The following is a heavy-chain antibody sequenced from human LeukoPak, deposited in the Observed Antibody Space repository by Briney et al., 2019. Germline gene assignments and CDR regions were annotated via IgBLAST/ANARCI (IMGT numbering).Heavy chain of an antibody. D-gene: IGHD2-2*01. CDR3: ARGPQLPSVVVPARGFDP. Sequence: SETLSLTCAVYGGSFSGYYWSWIRQPPGKGLEWIGEINHSGSTNYNPSLKSRVTISVDTSKNQFCLKLSSVTAADTAVYYCARGPQLPSVVVPARGFDPWGQGTLVTVSS. CDR1: GGSFSGYY. CDR2: INHSGST. J-gene: IGHJ5*02. V-gene: IGHV4-34*01.